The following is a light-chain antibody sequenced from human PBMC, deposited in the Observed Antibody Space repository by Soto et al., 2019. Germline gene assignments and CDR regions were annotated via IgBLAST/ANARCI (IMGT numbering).Light chain of an antibody. Sequence: DIQMTQSPSSLSASIGDRVTITCRPSQSISTYLHWYQQKPGEAPKLIISGASSLQSGVPSRFSGSGSGTEFTLTISTLQREDFATYYCQQSYSTLYTFGQGTKLEIK. CDR2: GAS. CDR3: QQSYSTLYT. J-gene: IGKJ2*01. V-gene: IGKV1-39*01. CDR1: QSISTY.